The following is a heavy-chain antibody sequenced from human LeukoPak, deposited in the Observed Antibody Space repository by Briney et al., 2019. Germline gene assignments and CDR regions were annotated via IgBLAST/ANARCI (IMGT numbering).Heavy chain of an antibody. CDR2: IYTSGST. CDR1: GVSISSYY. D-gene: IGHD4-17*01. V-gene: IGHV4-4*07. Sequence: KPSETLSLTCTVSGVSISSYYWSWLRQPAGKGLEWIGRIYTSGSTNYNPSLKSRVTMSVDTSKNQFSLKLGSGTAADTAGYYCARNSLYGDYVDYWGQGTLVTVSS. J-gene: IGHJ4*02. CDR3: ARNSLYGDYVDY.